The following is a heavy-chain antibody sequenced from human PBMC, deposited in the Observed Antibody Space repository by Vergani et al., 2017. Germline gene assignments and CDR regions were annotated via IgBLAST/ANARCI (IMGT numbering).Heavy chain of an antibody. V-gene: IGHV3-23*04. CDR1: GFTFSSYS. J-gene: IGHJ4*02. CDR3: AKDVVVTPGLWDY. Sequence: EVQLVESGGGLVKPGGSLRLSFAASGFTFSSYSMNLVRQAPGKGLEWVSAISGSGGSTYYADSVKGRFTISRDNSKNTLYLQMNSLRAEDTAVYYCAKDVVVTPGLWDYWGQGTLGTVSS. D-gene: IGHD2-21*02. CDR2: ISGSGGST.